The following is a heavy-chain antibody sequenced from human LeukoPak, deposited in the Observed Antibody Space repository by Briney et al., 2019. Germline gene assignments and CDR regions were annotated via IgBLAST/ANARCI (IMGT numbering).Heavy chain of an antibody. J-gene: IGHJ4*02. CDR1: GFAFSSYW. CDR2: INSGGSGT. CDR3: ASSLGPLTEY. D-gene: IGHD7-27*01. Sequence: GGSLRLSCAASGFAFSSYWMHWVRQTPGKGLVWVSRINSGGSGTSYTDSVKGRFTISRDNAKDTLYLQMNSLRVEDTAVYYCASSLGPLTEYWGQGTLVTVSS. V-gene: IGHV3-74*01.